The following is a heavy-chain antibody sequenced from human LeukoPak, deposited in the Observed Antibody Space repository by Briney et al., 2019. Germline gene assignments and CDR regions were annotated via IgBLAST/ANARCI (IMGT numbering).Heavy chain of an antibody. CDR2: VRGSGNST. V-gene: IGHV3-23*01. Sequence: GGSLRLSCAASGFIFGSSAMSWVRQAPGKGLEWVSAVRGSGNSTYYADSVKGRFTISRDKSKNTVSLQLNSLRAEDTAVYCCAKPKTGDLGHWFDPWGQGTLVTVSS. CDR3: AKPKTGDLGHWFDP. J-gene: IGHJ5*02. D-gene: IGHD7-27*01. CDR1: GFIFGSSA.